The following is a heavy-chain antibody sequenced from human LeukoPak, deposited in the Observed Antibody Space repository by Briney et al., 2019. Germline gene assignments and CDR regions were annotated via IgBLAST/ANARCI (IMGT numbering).Heavy chain of an antibody. CDR1: GFTFSSYA. CDR3: ARTIAVAGTWYFDY. Sequence: GGSLRLSCAASGFTFSSYAMHWVRQAPGKGLEWVAVITYDGSNKYYADSVKGRFTISRDNSKNTLYLQMNSLRAEDTAVYCCARTIAVAGTWYFDYWGQGTLVTVSS. CDR2: ITYDGSNK. J-gene: IGHJ4*02. V-gene: IGHV3-30-3*01. D-gene: IGHD6-19*01.